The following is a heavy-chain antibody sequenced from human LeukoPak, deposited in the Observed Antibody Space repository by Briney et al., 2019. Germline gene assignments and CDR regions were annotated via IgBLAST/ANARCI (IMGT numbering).Heavy chain of an antibody. CDR2: IIPIFGTA. V-gene: IGHV1-69*05. D-gene: IGHD4-17*01. CDR1: GGTFSGYA. J-gene: IGHJ1*01. CDR3: ARDARDYGDYGWYFQH. Sequence: SVKVSCKASGGTFSGYAISWVRQAPGQGLEWMGRIIPIFGTANYAQKFQGRVTITTDESTSTACMELSSLRSEDTAVYYCARDARDYGDYGWYFQHWGQGTLVTVSS.